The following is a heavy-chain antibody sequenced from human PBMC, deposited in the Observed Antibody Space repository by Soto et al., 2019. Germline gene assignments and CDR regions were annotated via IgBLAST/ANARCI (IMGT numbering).Heavy chain of an antibody. CDR1: GYTFTGYC. J-gene: IGHJ6*02. V-gene: IGHV1-2*04. Sequence: ASVKVCCKASGYTFTGYCMHWVRQAPGRGLEWMGWINPNSGGTNYAQKFQGWVTMTRDTSISTAYMELSRLRSDDTAVYYCARGAAAGPETLYYYYYGMDVWGQGTTVTVSS. CDR2: INPNSGGT. CDR3: ARGAAAGPETLYYYYYGMDV. D-gene: IGHD6-13*01.